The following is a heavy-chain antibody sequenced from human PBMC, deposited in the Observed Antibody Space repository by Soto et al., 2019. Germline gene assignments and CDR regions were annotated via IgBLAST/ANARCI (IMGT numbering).Heavy chain of an antibody. CDR1: GFTFSNAW. J-gene: IGHJ3*02. CDR2: IKSKTDGGTT. CDR3: TTSWEYDILTGYNIDAFDI. Sequence: GGSLRLSCAASGFTFSNAWMSWVRQAPGKGLEWVGRIKSKTDGGTTDYAAPVKGRFTISRDDSKNTLYLQMNSLKTEDTAVYYCTTSWEYDILTGYNIDAFDIWGQGTMVTVSS. V-gene: IGHV3-15*01. D-gene: IGHD3-9*01.